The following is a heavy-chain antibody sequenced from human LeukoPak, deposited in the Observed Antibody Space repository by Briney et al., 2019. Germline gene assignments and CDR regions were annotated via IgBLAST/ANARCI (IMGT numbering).Heavy chain of an antibody. CDR3: ARDRLHYDSLTGYPAD. CDR1: GFTVSSNY. V-gene: IGHV3-66*01. Sequence: PGGSLRLSCADSGFTVSSNYMRWVRQAPGKGLEWVSGIYSGGSTHYADSVKGRFTISRNNSKNTLYLQMNSLRAEDTAVYYCARDRLHYDSLTGYPADWGQGTLVTVSS. D-gene: IGHD3-9*01. J-gene: IGHJ4*02. CDR2: IYSGGST.